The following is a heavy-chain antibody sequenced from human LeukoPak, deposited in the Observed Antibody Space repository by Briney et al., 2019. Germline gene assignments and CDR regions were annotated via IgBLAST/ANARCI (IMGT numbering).Heavy chain of an antibody. CDR1: GFTFSSYG. CDR3: AKDADVDTAMVTAFGY. Sequence: GGSLRLSCAASGFTFSSYGMHWVRQAPGKGLEWVAFIRYDGSNKYYADSVKGRFTISRDNSKNTLYLQMNSLRAEDTAVYYCAKDADVDTAMVTAFGYWGQGTLVTVSS. V-gene: IGHV3-30*02. D-gene: IGHD5-18*01. CDR2: IRYDGSNK. J-gene: IGHJ4*02.